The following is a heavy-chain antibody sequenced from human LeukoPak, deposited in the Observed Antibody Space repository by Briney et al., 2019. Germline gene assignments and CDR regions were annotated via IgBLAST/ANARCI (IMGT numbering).Heavy chain of an antibody. CDR1: GCTFTSYD. CDR3: ARFSRYCSSTSCYLYGMDV. V-gene: IGHV1-8*01. Sequence: ASVKVSCKASGCTFTSYDINWVRQATGQGLEWMGWMDPNSGNTGYAQKFQGRVTMTRTTSRSTAYMELSSLRSEDTALYYCARFSRYCSSTSCYLYGMDVWGQGTTVTVSS. CDR2: MDPNSGNT. D-gene: IGHD2-2*01. J-gene: IGHJ6*02.